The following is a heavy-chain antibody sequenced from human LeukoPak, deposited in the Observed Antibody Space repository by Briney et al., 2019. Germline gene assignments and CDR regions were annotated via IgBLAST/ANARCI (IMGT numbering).Heavy chain of an antibody. Sequence: ASVKVSCRASVGTFSSYAISWVRQAPGQGLEWMGGIIPIFGTANYAQKFQGRVTITADESTSTAYMELSSLRSEDTAVYYCASDSSSWEGAFDIWGQGTMVTVSS. D-gene: IGHD6-13*01. CDR2: IIPIFGTA. V-gene: IGHV1-69*01. CDR1: VGTFSSYA. J-gene: IGHJ3*02. CDR3: ASDSSSWEGAFDI.